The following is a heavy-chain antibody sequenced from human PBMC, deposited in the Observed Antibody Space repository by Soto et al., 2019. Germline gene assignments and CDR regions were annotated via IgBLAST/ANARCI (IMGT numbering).Heavy chain of an antibody. CDR3: AHSRCGGDCLQSYSSHYYYGMDV. CDR2: IYWDDDK. D-gene: IGHD2-21*02. Sequence: KESGPALVTPTQTLTLTCTISGFSLSTGGVGVGWIRQPPGKALEWLALIYWDDDKRYSPSLRSRLTITKDTSKNQVVLTMTNIDPVDTATYYCAHSRCGGDCLQSYSSHYYYGMDVWGQGTTVTVSS. J-gene: IGHJ6*02. CDR1: GFSLSTGGVG. V-gene: IGHV2-5*02.